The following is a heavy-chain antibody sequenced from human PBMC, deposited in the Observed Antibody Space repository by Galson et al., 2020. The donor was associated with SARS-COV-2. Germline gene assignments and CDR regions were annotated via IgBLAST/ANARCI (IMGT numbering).Heavy chain of an antibody. D-gene: IGHD3-22*01. CDR3: AKVGLDDNSGYYYNY. Sequence: GGSLRLSCAASGFTFSSYAMSWVRQAPGKGLEWVSAISGSGGSTYYADSVKGRFTISRDNSKNTLYLQMNSLRAEDTAVYYCAKVGLDDNSGYYYNYWGQGTLVTVSS. J-gene: IGHJ4*02. CDR2: ISGSGGST. V-gene: IGHV3-23*01. CDR1: GFTFSSYA.